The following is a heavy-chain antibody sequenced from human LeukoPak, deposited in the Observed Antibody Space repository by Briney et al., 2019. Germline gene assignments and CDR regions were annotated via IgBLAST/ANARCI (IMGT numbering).Heavy chain of an antibody. D-gene: IGHD2-21*02. V-gene: IGHV1-18*01. Sequence: GASVKVSCKASGYTFTSSGISWVRQAPGHGLEWMGWINSYNGNIDYAQKFQGRVTLTTDTSTSTAYMELRRLRSDDTAVYYCARVGCGGDCYADVFDIWGKGKMVTVFS. J-gene: IGHJ3*02. CDR2: INSYNGNI. CDR1: GYTFTSSG. CDR3: ARVGCGGDCYADVFDI.